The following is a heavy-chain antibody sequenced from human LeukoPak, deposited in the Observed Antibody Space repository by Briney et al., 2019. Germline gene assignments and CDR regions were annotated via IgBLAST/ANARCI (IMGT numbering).Heavy chain of an antibody. D-gene: IGHD2-8*01. CDR3: ARAHTHSNFQH. V-gene: IGHV4-59*01. J-gene: IGHJ1*01. Sequence: SETLSLTCTVSGGSISSYYWSWIRQPPGKGLEWIGYIYYSGSTNYNPSLKSRVTISVDTSKNQFSLKLSSVTAADTAVYYCARAHTHSNFQHWGQGTLVTVSS. CDR2: IYYSGST. CDR1: GGSISSYY.